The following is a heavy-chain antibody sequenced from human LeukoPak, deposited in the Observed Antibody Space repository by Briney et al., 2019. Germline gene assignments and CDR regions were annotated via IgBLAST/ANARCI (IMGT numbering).Heavy chain of an antibody. D-gene: IGHD5-18*01. V-gene: IGHV3-21*01. J-gene: IGHJ6*03. Sequence: GGSLRLSCAASGFTFSSYSMNWVRQAPGKGLEWVSSISSSSSYIYYADSVKGRFTISRDNAKNSLYLQMNSLRAEDTAVYYCAREGGGYSYGEAYYYYYMDVWGKGTTVTVSS. CDR1: GFTFSSYS. CDR3: AREGGGYSYGEAYYYYYMDV. CDR2: ISSSSSYI.